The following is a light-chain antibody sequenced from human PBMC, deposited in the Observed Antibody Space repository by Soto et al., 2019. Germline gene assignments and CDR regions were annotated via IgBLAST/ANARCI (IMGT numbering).Light chain of an antibody. J-gene: IGKJ4*01. V-gene: IGKV4-1*01. CDR3: QKYYSTPLT. CDR2: WAS. CDR1: QSVLYTPNSKNY. Sequence: DIVMTQSPDSLAVSLGGTASISCKYSQSVLYTPNSKNYLALYQQKPGQPPKLLIYWASTRESGVPERFSGSGSGTDFTLTISSLQDEDVAVYSCQKYYSTPLTFGGGTKVELQ.